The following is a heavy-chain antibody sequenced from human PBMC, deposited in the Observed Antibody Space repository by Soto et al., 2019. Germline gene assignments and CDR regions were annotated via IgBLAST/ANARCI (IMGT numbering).Heavy chain of an antibody. CDR2: IIPIFGTA. D-gene: IGHD2-21*01. J-gene: IGHJ6*02. CDR3: ARGATRASYYDMDV. CDR1: GGTFSSYA. V-gene: IGHV1-69*13. Sequence: SVKVSCKASGGTFSSYAVNWVRQAPGQGLEWMGGIIPIFGTANYARKFQGRVTITADESTSTAYMELSSLRSEDTAVYYCARGATRASYYDMDVWGQGTTVTVSS.